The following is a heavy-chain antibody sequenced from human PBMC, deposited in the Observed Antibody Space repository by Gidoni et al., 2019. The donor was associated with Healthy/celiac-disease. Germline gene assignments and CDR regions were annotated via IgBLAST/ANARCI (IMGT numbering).Heavy chain of an antibody. Sequence: EVQLVESGGGLVQPGRSLRLSCAASGFTFADYAMHWVRQAPGKGLAWVSGISWNSGSIGYADSVKGRFTISRDNAKNSLYLQMNSLRAEDTALYYCAKAVTPSSTTQADAFDIWGQGTMVTVSS. CDR1: GFTFADYA. CDR3: AKAVTPSSTTQADAFDI. J-gene: IGHJ3*02. CDR2: ISWNSGSI. D-gene: IGHD2-2*01. V-gene: IGHV3-9*01.